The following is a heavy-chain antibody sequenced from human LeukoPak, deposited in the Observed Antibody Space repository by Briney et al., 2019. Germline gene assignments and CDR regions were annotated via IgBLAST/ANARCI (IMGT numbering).Heavy chain of an antibody. CDR1: GYTFTDFA. Sequence: ASVKVSCKASGYTFTDFALHWVRRAPGQSLEWMGWINPGSGDTKSSQKFRDRVTITRDTSANTAYMQLTRLKSEDTAVYYCVRDYPYGSGIVRVDSWGQGTLVTVSS. CDR3: VRDYPYGSGIVRVDS. CDR2: INPGSGDT. D-gene: IGHD3-10*01. J-gene: IGHJ4*02. V-gene: IGHV1-3*01.